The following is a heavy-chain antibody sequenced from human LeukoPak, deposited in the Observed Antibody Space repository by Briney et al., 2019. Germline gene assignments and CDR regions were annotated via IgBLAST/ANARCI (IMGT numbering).Heavy chain of an antibody. CDR1: GFTFDDYA. V-gene: IGHV3-9*01. Sequence: GGSLRLSCVASGFTFDDYAMHWVRQAPGKGLEWVAGINWNSVSAVYADSLKGRLTISRDNAKNSVYLQINRLRAEDTAVYYCARRGTIAVPVFWFDPWGQGTLVIVSS. D-gene: IGHD6-19*01. CDR2: INWNSVSA. J-gene: IGHJ5*02. CDR3: ARRGTIAVPVFWFDP.